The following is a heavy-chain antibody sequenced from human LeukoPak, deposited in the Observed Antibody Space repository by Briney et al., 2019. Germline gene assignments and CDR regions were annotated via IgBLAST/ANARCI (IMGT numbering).Heavy chain of an antibody. CDR1: GGSIGNYY. CDR2: FYYSEST. D-gene: IGHD5-24*01. Sequence: PSETLSLTCTVSGGSIGNYYWNWIRQPPGKGLEWIGSFYYSESTYYNPPLKSRVTISADTSKNQFSLKLSSVTAADTAVYYCARGRGGYNWDYWGQGTLVTVSS. J-gene: IGHJ4*02. CDR3: ARGRGGYNWDY. V-gene: IGHV4-59*05.